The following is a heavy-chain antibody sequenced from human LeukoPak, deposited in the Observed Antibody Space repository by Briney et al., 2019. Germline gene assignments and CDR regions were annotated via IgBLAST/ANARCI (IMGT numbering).Heavy chain of an antibody. Sequence: GASVKVSCKASGYTSTGYYMHWVRQAPGQGLEWMGWINPNSGGTNYAQKFQGRVTMTRDASISTAYMELSRLRSDDTAVYYCARDLLVIVDPYDIWGQGTMVTVSS. CDR2: INPNSGGT. D-gene: IGHD2/OR15-2a*01. CDR3: ARDLLVIVDPYDI. CDR1: GYTSTGYY. V-gene: IGHV1-2*02. J-gene: IGHJ3*02.